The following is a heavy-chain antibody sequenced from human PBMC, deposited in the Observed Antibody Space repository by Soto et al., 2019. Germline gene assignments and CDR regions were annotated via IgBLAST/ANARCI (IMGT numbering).Heavy chain of an antibody. Sequence: QVRLQQWGPGLLRPSKPLSLTSVVYGGSFSGSYWSWIRKPPGKGLEWIGEINHSGSTNYNPSLKSRVTISVDTSKNQFSLKLSSVTAADTAVYYCARVTYYYDSSGYSPWGQGTLVTVSS. CDR1: GGSFSGSY. CDR3: ARVTYYYDSSGYSP. D-gene: IGHD3-22*01. CDR2: INHSGST. V-gene: IGHV4-34*01. J-gene: IGHJ4*02.